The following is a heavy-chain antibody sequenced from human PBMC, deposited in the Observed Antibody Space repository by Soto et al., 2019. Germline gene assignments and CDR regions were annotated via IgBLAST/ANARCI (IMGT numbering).Heavy chain of an antibody. D-gene: IGHD3-22*01. J-gene: IGHJ6*02. V-gene: IGHV1-69*02. CDR2: IIPILGIA. CDR1: GGTFSSYT. Sequence: QVQLVQSGAEVKKPGSSVKVSCKASGGTFSSYTISWVRQAPGQGLEWMGRIIPILGIANYAQKFQGRVTITADKSTSTAYMELSSLRSEDTAVYYCARGSSDRTYYYDSSGYYYYYGMDVWGQGTTVTVSS. CDR3: ARGSSDRTYYYDSSGYYYYYGMDV.